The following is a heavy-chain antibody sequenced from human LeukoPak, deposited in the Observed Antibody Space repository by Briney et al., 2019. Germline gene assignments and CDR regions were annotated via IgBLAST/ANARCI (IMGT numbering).Heavy chain of an antibody. D-gene: IGHD2-2*01. CDR2: ISGSGGST. CDR3: AKDSAPDCSSTSCYPRYYYYYYYMDV. Sequence: GGSLRLSCAASGFTFSSYAMSWVRQAPGKGLEWVSAISGSGGSTYYADSVKGRFTISRDNSKNTLYLQMNSLRAEDTAVYYCAKDSAPDCSSTSCYPRYYYYYYYMDVWGKGTTDTVSS. V-gene: IGHV3-23*01. J-gene: IGHJ6*03. CDR1: GFTFSSYA.